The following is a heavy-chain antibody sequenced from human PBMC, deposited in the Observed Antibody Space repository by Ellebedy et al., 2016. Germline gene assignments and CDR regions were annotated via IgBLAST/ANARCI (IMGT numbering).Heavy chain of an antibody. V-gene: IGHV3-53*01. Sequence: GGSLRLXCAASGFSVTSNDMGWVRQAPGRGLELVSLMYAGGSEYYADSVKGRFAITRDTSMNRLYLHMSVLEGGDTALYYCVTRLNGAFDFWGQGTMVSVSS. J-gene: IGHJ3*01. CDR3: VTRLNGAFDF. CDR2: MYAGGSE. CDR1: GFSVTSND.